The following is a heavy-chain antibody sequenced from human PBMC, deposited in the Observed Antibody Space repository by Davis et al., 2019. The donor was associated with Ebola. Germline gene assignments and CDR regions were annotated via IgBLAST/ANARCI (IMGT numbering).Heavy chain of an antibody. CDR2: IYTGDSDT. J-gene: IGHJ4*02. CDR3: ARQGTTSWDS. CDR1: GNSFSSHW. V-gene: IGHV5-51*01. Sequence: GESLKISCKDSGNSFSSHWIGWVRQMPGKGLEWMGIIYTGDSDTRYSPSFQGQVTISADKSISTAYLQWNSLKASDTATYYCARQGTTSWDSWGQGTLVTVSS. D-gene: IGHD2-2*01.